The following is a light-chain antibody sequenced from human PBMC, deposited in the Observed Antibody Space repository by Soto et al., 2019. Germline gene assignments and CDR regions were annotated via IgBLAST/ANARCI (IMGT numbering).Light chain of an antibody. Sequence: DTQMTQSPSTLSASVGDRVTITCRASHSIGSWFAWYQQKPGKAPTLLIYDASSLQSGVPSRFSGSGSGTEFTLTISSLQPEDFATYYCQQLNSYEITFGQGTRLEIK. CDR2: DAS. CDR3: QQLNSYEIT. CDR1: HSIGSW. J-gene: IGKJ5*01. V-gene: IGKV1-5*01.